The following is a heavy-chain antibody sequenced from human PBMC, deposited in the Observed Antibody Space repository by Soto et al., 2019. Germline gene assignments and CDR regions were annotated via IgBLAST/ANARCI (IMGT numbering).Heavy chain of an antibody. J-gene: IGHJ4*02. Sequence: QVQLVQSGAEMQKPGSSVKVSCQSSGRTFNTYAMNWVRQAPGQGPEWMGDISPMFGAANYAPKFQGRVTITADESTGTSYMQLRSLTSEDTALYFCAREVQVHTPAFVYWGQGTLVTVSS. CDR3: AREVQVHTPAFVY. CDR1: GRTFNTYA. D-gene: IGHD3-10*01. CDR2: ISPMFGAA. V-gene: IGHV1-69*19.